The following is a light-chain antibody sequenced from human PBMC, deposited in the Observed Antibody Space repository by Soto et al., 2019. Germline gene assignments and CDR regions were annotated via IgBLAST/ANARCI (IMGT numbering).Light chain of an antibody. Sequence: QSVLTQPPSVSGAPGQRVTISCTGSSSNIGAGYDVHWYQQLPGTAHKLLIYDNGNRPSGVPDRFSGSKSGTSASLAITGLQAEDEADYYCQSYDRSLSGSRVFGTGTKVTV. CDR3: QSYDRSLSGSRV. CDR2: DNG. CDR1: SSNIGAGYD. V-gene: IGLV1-40*01. J-gene: IGLJ1*01.